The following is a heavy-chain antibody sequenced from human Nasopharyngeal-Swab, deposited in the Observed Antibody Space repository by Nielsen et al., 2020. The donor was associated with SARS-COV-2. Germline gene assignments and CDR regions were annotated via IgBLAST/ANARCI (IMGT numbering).Heavy chain of an antibody. CDR1: GFSLSTSGMC. D-gene: IGHD3-22*01. Sequence: SGPTLVKPTQTLTLTCTFSGFSLSTSGMCVSWIRQPPGKALEWLALIDWDDDKYYSTSLKTRLTISKDTSKNQVVLTMTNMDSVDTATYYCARTYYYDSSGYSSLDYWGQGTLVTVSS. CDR2: IDWDDDK. J-gene: IGHJ4*02. V-gene: IGHV2-70*01. CDR3: ARTYYYDSSGYSSLDY.